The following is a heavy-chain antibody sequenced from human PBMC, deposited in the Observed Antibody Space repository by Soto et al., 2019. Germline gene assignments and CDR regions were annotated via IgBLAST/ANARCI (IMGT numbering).Heavy chain of an antibody. D-gene: IGHD5-18*01. CDR2: IYYGGST. V-gene: IGHV4-39*01. CDR1: GGSISTANYY. Sequence: PSETLSLTCTVSGGSISTANYYWVWLRQPPGKGLEWIGSIYYGGSTYYNPSLKSRVNISVDTSKNQFSLKLRSVTAADTAVYFFARLQPARGDSSSYFDYWGQGIQVTVSS. CDR3: ARLQPARGDSSSYFDY. J-gene: IGHJ4*02.